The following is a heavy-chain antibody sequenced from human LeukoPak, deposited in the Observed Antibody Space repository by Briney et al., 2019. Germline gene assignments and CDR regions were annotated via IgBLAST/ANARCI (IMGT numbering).Heavy chain of an antibody. V-gene: IGHV1-46*01. CDR3: ARGASYDILTGYYTSDVGY. Sequence: ASVKVSCKASGYTFTSYFIHWVRQAPGQGLEWMGIINPSGGSTSYAQKFQGRVTMTRDMSTSTVYMELSSLRSEDTAVYYCARGASYDILTGYYTSDVGYWGQGTLVTGSS. CDR1: GYTFTSYF. D-gene: IGHD3-9*01. CDR2: INPSGGST. J-gene: IGHJ4*02.